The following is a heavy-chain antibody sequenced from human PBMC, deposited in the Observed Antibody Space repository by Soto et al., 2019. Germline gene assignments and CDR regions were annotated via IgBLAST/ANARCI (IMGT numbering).Heavy chain of an antibody. CDR3: VGFLGARYGRLAP. CDR1: VYSITSGYY. J-gene: IGHJ5*02. V-gene: IGHV4-38-2*01. Sequence: SETLSLTCAVSVYSITSGYYWGWIRQPPGKGLEWIGSIYYSGSTNYSPSLKSRATILVDTPNNQCSLKLSCVTAADTAVYCCVGFLGARYGRLAPWGRGPLVTVPS. CDR2: IYYSGST. D-gene: IGHD1-26*01.